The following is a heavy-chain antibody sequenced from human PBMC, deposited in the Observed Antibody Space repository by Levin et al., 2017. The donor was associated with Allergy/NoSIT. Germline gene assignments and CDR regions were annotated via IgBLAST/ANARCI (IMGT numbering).Heavy chain of an antibody. CDR1: GFTFSSYT. D-gene: IGHD6-19*01. Sequence: GESLKISCVASGFTFSSYTMNWVRQAPGKGLEWVSSISSSSYYIYYADSVKGRFTISRDNAKNSLYLQMNSLRAEDTAVYYCARDSRGWYTLSYYYAMDVWGQGTTATDSS. V-gene: IGHV3-21*01. J-gene: IGHJ6*02. CDR2: ISSSSYYI. CDR3: ARDSRGWYTLSYYYAMDV.